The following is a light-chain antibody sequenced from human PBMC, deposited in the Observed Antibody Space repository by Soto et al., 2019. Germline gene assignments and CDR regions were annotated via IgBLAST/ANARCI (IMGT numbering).Light chain of an antibody. Sequence: PRERPTLSSRSSQSVSSSYLAWYQQKPGQAPRLLIYDASNRATGIPATFTASGFGTDFTLSISSLEPEHFAVYYCQQRSNWPLTFSAGTKVDIK. J-gene: IGKJ4*01. V-gene: IGKV3-11*01. CDR3: QQRSNWPLT. CDR2: DAS. CDR1: QSVSSSY.